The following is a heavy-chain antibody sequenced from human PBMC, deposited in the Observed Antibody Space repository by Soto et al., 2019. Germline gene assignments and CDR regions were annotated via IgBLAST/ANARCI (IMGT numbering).Heavy chain of an antibody. Sequence: GASVKVSCKASGYTFTSYGISWVRQAPGQGLEWMGWISAYNGNTNYAQKLEGRVTMTTDTSTSTAYMELRSLRSDDTAVYYCPLVPSLPYCSGGSCYGPEDYFDYCGQGPLVTVSS. CDR2: ISAYNGNT. CDR3: PLVPSLPYCSGGSCYGPEDYFDY. V-gene: IGHV1-18*01. D-gene: IGHD2-15*01. J-gene: IGHJ4*02. CDR1: GYTFTSYG.